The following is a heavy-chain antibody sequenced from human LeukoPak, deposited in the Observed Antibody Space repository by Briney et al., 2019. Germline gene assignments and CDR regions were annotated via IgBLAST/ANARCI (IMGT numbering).Heavy chain of an antibody. CDR2: IYYSGST. CDR3: ARNSGYDLIDY. Sequence: SETLSLTCTVSGGSISSYYWSWIRQPPGKGLEWIGYIYYSGSTNYNPSLKSRVTISVDTSKNQFSLKLSSVTAADTAVYYYARNSGYDLIDYWGQGTLVTVSS. D-gene: IGHD5-12*01. J-gene: IGHJ4*02. CDR1: GGSISSYY. V-gene: IGHV4-59*01.